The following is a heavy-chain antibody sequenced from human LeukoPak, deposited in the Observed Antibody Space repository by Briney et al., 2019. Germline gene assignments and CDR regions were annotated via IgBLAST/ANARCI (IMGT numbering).Heavy chain of an antibody. Sequence: GGSLRLSCAASGFTFSSYSMNWVRQAPGKGLEWVSSISSSSSYIYYADSVKGRFTISRDNAKNSLYLQMNSLRAEDTAVYYCASRCSGGSCSLRAGDDIWGQGTMVTVSS. CDR1: GFTFSSYS. CDR3: ASRCSGGSCSLRAGDDI. J-gene: IGHJ3*02. V-gene: IGHV3-21*01. CDR2: ISSSSSYI. D-gene: IGHD2-15*01.